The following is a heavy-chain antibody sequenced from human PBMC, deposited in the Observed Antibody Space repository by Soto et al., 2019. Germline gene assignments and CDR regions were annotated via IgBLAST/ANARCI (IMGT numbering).Heavy chain of an antibody. Sequence: QLQLQESGPGLVKPSETLSLTCNVSGGSISNSNYYWGWIRQPPGKGLEWIGSIYYTGNTFYNTALNSRVTISVTPSKNQFSLKLVSVTAADTAVYFCERHSIWLLLSDYWGQGSLVTVSS. J-gene: IGHJ4*02. D-gene: IGHD3-22*01. CDR1: GGSISNSNYY. CDR2: IYYTGNT. CDR3: ERHSIWLLLSDY. V-gene: IGHV4-39*01.